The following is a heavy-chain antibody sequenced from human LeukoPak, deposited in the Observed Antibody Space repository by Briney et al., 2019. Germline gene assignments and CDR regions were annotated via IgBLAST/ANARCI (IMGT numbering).Heavy chain of an antibody. Sequence: GGSLTLSCTASGFTFSSYWMTWVRQTPEKGLEWVANIRQDGGRKDYVASVKGRFTISRDNAKNSLYLQMNSLRAEDTAVYYCARYYYASAFDYWGQGTLVAVSS. J-gene: IGHJ4*02. V-gene: IGHV3-7*01. CDR3: ARYYYASAFDY. D-gene: IGHD3-10*01. CDR1: GFTFSSYW. CDR2: IRQDGGRK.